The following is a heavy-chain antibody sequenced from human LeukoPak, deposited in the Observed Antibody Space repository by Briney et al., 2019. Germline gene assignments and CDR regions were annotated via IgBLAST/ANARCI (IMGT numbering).Heavy chain of an antibody. V-gene: IGHV3-30*19. J-gene: IGHJ3*02. D-gene: IGHD3-22*01. CDR2: ISYDGGNK. CDR3: ATIDYYDSSGYLDAFDM. Sequence: GGSLRLSCAASGFTFSSYGMHWVRQAPGKGLEWVAVISYDGGNKYYADSVKGRFTISRDNSKNTLYLQMNSLRAEDTAVYYCATIDYYDSSGYLDAFDMWGQGTMVTVSS. CDR1: GFTFSSYG.